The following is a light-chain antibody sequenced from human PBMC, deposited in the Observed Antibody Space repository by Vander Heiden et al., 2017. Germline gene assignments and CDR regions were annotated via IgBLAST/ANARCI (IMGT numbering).Light chain of an antibody. CDR3: QQYDKLPPYT. CDR2: DAS. J-gene: IGKJ2*01. CDR1: QDISNY. Sequence: DIQMNQSPSSLSASVGDRVTITCQASQDISNYLNWYQQKPGKAPKLLIYDASNLETGVPSRFSGSGSGTDFTFTISSLQPEDIATYYCQQYDKLPPYTFGQGT. V-gene: IGKV1-33*01.